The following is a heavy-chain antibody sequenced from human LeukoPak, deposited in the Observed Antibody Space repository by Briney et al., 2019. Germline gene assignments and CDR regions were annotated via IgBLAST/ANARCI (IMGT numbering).Heavy chain of an antibody. CDR1: GFTFSSYG. Sequence: PGGSLRLSCAASGFTFSSYGMHWVRQAPGKGLEWVAVIWYDGSNKYYADSVKGRFTISRDNSKNTLYLQMNSLRAEDTAVYYCARVHYDSSGYYPRVYYYYGMDVWGQGTTVTVSS. CDR2: IWYDGSNK. D-gene: IGHD3-22*01. V-gene: IGHV3-33*01. CDR3: ARVHYDSSGYYPRVYYYYGMDV. J-gene: IGHJ6*02.